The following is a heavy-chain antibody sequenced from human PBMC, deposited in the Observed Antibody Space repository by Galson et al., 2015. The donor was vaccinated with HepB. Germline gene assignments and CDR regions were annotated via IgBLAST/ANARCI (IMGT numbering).Heavy chain of an antibody. CDR1: GYSFTNYW. CDR3: ARQDRSGLIDH. D-gene: IGHD3-22*01. CDR2: IDPSEPYI. V-gene: IGHV5-10-1*01. J-gene: IGHJ4*02. Sequence: QSGAEVKKPGESLRISCKGSGYSFTNYWISWVRQMPGKGLEWMGRIDPSEPYINYSPSLQGHVTISADKSISTASLQWTSLKASDTAIYYCARQDRSGLIDHWGQGTLVTVSS.